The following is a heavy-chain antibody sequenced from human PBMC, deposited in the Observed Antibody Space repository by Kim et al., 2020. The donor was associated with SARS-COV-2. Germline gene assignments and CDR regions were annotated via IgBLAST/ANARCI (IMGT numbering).Heavy chain of an antibody. D-gene: IGHD3-10*01. Sequence: SETLSLTCAVYGESFSGHLWTWIRQAPGKGLEWIGEINDSGSTNYKPSLKSRGTISVDTSNNQFSLKLSSVTAADTAVYYCARVAGVWSYYYYFIMDVWGQGTTVTVSS. J-gene: IGHJ6*02. CDR2: INDSGST. CDR1: GESFSGHL. CDR3: ARVAGVWSYYYYFIMDV. V-gene: IGHV4-34*01.